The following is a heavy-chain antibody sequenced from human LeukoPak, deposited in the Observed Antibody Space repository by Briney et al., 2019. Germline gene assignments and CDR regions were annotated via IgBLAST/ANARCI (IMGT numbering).Heavy chain of an antibody. J-gene: IGHJ4*02. CDR1: GFTLSSYA. D-gene: IGHD2-15*01. Sequence: PGGSLRLSCAASGFTLSSYAMSWVRQAPGKGLDWFSAISDSGGSTYHADSVKGRFTISRDNSKNTLYLQMNSLRAEDTAVYYCAKGSAGSRPYYFDYWGQGPLVTVSS. CDR3: AKGSAGSRPYYFDY. CDR2: ISDSGGST. V-gene: IGHV3-23*01.